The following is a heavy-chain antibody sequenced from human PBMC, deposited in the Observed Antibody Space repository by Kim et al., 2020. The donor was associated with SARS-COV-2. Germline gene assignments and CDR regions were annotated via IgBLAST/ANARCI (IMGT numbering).Heavy chain of an antibody. CDR2: INHSGST. V-gene: IGHV4-34*01. D-gene: IGHD3-22*01. Sequence: SETLSLTCAVYGGSFSGYYWSWIRQPPGKGLEWIGEINHSGSTNYNPSLKSRVTISVDTSKNQFSLKLSSVTAADTAVYYCARGLGYYDSSGYYWFDYWGQGTLVTVSS. CDR3: ARGLGYYDSSGYYWFDY. CDR1: GGSFSGYY. J-gene: IGHJ5*01.